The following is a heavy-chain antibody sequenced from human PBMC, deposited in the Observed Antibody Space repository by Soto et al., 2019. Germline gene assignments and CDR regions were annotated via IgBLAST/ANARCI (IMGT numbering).Heavy chain of an antibody. D-gene: IGHD4-17*01. V-gene: IGHV4-59*11. CDR3: ARVPSVYGDYTFFAY. Sequence: PSETKRHSRSVAGGNSGNHDWSWIMKKNGKGLEWIGYIYYSGSTNYNPSLKRRVTISVDTSKNQFSLKLSSVTAADTAVYFCARVPSVYGDYTFFAYWGQGTLVTVSS. J-gene: IGHJ4*02. CDR2: IYYSGST. CDR1: GGNSGNHD.